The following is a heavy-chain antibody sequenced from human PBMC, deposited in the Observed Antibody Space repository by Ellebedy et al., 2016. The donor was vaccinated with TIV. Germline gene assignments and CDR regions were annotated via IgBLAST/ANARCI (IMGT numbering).Heavy chain of an antibody. CDR1: GFTFSNYA. CDR2: ILDSGGTT. D-gene: IGHD2-15*01. J-gene: IGHJ4*02. V-gene: IGHV3-23*01. CDR3: AKASYCSNDRCYSLMDY. Sequence: PGGSLRLSCPASGFTFSNYAMAWVRQAPGKGLEWVSAILDSGGTTYYADSVQGRLTISRNHSKNALYLQMHSLRAEDTALYYCAKASYCSNDRCYSLMDYWGQGTLVSVSS.